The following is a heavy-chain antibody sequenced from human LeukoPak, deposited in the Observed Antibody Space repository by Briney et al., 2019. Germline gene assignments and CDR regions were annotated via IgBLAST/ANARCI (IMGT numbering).Heavy chain of an antibody. D-gene: IGHD1-26*01. CDR1: GFTFSSYA. V-gene: IGHV3-23*01. Sequence: GGSLRLSCAASGFTFSSYAMRWVRQAPGKGLEWVSVISGSGGSTYYADSVKGRFAISKDTSKNTLYLQMNSLRVDDTAIYYCSRPRYSGSYYPFDSWGQGTLVTVSS. CDR2: ISGSGGST. CDR3: SRPRYSGSYYPFDS. J-gene: IGHJ4*02.